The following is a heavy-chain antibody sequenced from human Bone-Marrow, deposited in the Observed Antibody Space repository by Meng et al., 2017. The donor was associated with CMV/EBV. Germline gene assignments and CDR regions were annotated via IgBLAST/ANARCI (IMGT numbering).Heavy chain of an antibody. V-gene: IGHV4-31*02. J-gene: IGHJ5*02. D-gene: IGHD3-22*01. CDR1: GGSISGGGYY. CDR3: ARDPISGYDWFDP. CDR2: IYYSGST. Sequence: SGGSISGGGYYWSWIRQHPGKGLEWIGYIYYSGSTYYNPSLKSRVTISVDTSKNQFSLKLSSVTAADTAVYYCARDPISGYDWFDPWGQGTLVTVSS.